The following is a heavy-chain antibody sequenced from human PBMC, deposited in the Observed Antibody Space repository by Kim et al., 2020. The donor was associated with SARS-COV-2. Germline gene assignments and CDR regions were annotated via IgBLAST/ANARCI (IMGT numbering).Heavy chain of an antibody. CDR3: ARIPRSGNDY. D-gene: IGHD6-25*01. CDR2: INTVNGNA. Sequence: ASVKVSCKASGYTFTASGIHWVRQAPGQGLEWMGWINTVNGNAEYSPKFQGRVTITRDTSASIVYMELCSLTCEDTAVYFCARIPRSGNDYWGQGTLVTV. V-gene: IGHV1-3*04. J-gene: IGHJ4*02. CDR1: GYTFTASG.